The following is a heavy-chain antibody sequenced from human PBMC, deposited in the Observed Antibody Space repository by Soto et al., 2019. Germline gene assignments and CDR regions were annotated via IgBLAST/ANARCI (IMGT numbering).Heavy chain of an antibody. CDR3: ARGRSELYYYYMDV. D-gene: IGHD1-26*01. CDR2: MNPNSGNT. CDR1: GYTFTSYD. J-gene: IGHJ6*03. V-gene: IGHV1-8*01. Sequence: ASVKVSCTASGYTFTSYDINWVRQATGQGLEWMGWMNPNSGNTGYAQKFQGRVTMTRNTSISTAYMELSSLRSEDTAVYYCARGRSELYYYYMDVWGKGTTVTVSS.